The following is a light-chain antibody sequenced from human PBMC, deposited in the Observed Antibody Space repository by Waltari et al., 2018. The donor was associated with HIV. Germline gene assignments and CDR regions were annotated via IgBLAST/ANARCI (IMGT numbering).Light chain of an antibody. V-gene: IGLV2-8*01. CDR2: EVT. CDR3: GSFTDTNNHYV. J-gene: IGLJ1*01. Sequence: QSALTQPPSASGSPGQSVTISCTGTSSDIGGYNYVSWYQQHPGKAPKLLIYEVTKRPSGVPDRFSGSKSGNTASLTVSGLQPEDEADYYCGSFTDTNNHYVFGTGTKVT. CDR1: SSDIGGYNY.